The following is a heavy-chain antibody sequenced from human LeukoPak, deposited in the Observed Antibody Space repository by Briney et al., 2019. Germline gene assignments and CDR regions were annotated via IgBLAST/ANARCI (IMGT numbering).Heavy chain of an antibody. CDR1: GFTFSSYE. Sequence: GGSLRLSCAASGFTFSSYEMHWVRQAPGKGLEWVSYISSSGSTIYYADSVKGRFTISRDSAKNSLYLQMNSLRAEDTAVYYCARDYGGSSPFDYWGQGTLVTVSS. V-gene: IGHV3-48*03. D-gene: IGHD4-23*01. CDR2: ISSSGSTI. CDR3: ARDYGGSSPFDY. J-gene: IGHJ4*02.